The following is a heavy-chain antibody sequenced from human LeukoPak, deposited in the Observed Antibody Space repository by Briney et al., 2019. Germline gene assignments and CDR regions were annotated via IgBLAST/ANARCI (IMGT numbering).Heavy chain of an antibody. Sequence: GGSLRLSCAAPGFTFSSYAMSWVRQAPGKGLEWVSAISGSGGSTYYADSVKGRFTISRDNSKNTLYLQMNSLRAEDTAVYYCASMTTVTYTTFDYWGQGTLVTVSS. J-gene: IGHJ4*02. CDR1: GFTFSSYA. CDR3: ASMTTVTYTTFDY. CDR2: ISGSGGST. V-gene: IGHV3-23*01. D-gene: IGHD4-17*01.